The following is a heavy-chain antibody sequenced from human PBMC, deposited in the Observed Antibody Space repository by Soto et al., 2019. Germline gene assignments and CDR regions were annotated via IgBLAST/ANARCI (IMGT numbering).Heavy chain of an antibody. D-gene: IGHD1-7*01. CDR1: GGSFGGYY. V-gene: IGHV4-34*01. Sequence: SETLSLTCAVYGGSFGGYYWSWIRQPPGKGLEWIGEINHSGSTNYNPSLKSRVTISVDTSKNQFSLKLSSVTAADTAVYYCARMIVYNWNYGAYYYGMDVWGQGTTVTVSS. CDR3: ARMIVYNWNYGAYYYGMDV. J-gene: IGHJ6*02. CDR2: INHSGST.